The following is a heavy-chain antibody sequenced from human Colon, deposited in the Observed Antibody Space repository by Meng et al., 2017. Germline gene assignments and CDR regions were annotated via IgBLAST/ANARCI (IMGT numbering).Heavy chain of an antibody. V-gene: IGHV1-8*02. CDR3: ARTATR. J-gene: IGHJ4*02. CDR2: MSPSSGNT. CDR1: GYTFTSYG. Sequence: QVQLVQSGAEVKKPGASVKVSCKASGYTFTSYGISWVRQAPGQGLEWMGWMSPSSGNTGYAQKFQGRVTMTRNISITTAYMELSSLRFDDTGVYYCARTATRWGQGTLVTVSS.